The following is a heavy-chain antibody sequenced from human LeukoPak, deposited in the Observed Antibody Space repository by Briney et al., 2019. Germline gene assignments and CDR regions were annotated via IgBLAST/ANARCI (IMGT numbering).Heavy chain of an antibody. D-gene: IGHD2-15*01. Sequence: AGGSLRLSCAASGFTFSSYWMHWVRQAPGKGLLWVSRINSDGSSTSYADSVKGRFTISRDNAKNTLYLQMNSLRAEDTAVYYCTILGRYCSGGSCHDYWGQGTLVTVSS. J-gene: IGHJ4*02. CDR3: TILGRYCSGGSCHDY. V-gene: IGHV3-74*01. CDR2: INSDGSST. CDR1: GFTFSSYW.